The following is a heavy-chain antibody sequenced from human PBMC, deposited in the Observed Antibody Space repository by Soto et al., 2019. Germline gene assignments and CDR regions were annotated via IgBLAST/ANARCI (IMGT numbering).Heavy chain of an antibody. CDR2: IWYDGSNK. D-gene: IGHD3-22*01. V-gene: IGHV3-33*01. J-gene: IGHJ6*02. Sequence: HPGGSLRLSCAASGFTFSSYGMHWVRQAPGKGLEWVAVIWYDGSNKYYADSVKGRFTISRDNSKNTLYLQMNSLRAEDTAVYYCARELRSGYRNYYYYYGMDVWGQGATVTVYS. CDR1: GFTFSSYG. CDR3: ARELRSGYRNYYYYYGMDV.